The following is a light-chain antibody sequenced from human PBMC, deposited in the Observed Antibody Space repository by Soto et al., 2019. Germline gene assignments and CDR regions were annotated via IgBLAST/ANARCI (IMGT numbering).Light chain of an antibody. J-gene: IGLJ2*01. CDR3: QSYDSSGLRV. CDR2: GHT. CDR1: SSTIGAGHD. V-gene: IGLV1-40*01. Sequence: QSVLTQPPSVSGAPGQRVSISCTGTSSTIGAGHDVHWYQQFPGTTPKLLIYGHTNRPSGVPDRFSGSKSDTSASLAITGLQAEDEADYYCQSYDSSGLRVFGGRTKLTVL.